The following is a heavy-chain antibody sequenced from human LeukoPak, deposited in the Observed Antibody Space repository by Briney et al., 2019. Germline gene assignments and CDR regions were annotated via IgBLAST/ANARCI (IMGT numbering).Heavy chain of an antibody. D-gene: IGHD2-2*01. CDR1: GGSISSSDW. Sequence: SESLSLTCAVSGGSISSSDWWSWVRPPPGRGLEWIGYIWRSDHTNYNPSLKSRVTMSLDKSKNQFSLKLSSVTAADTAVYYCARDPHCSSTNCPFDLWGQGILVIVSS. V-gene: IGHV4-4*02. J-gene: IGHJ4*02. CDR3: ARDPHCSSTNCPFDL. CDR2: IWRSDHT.